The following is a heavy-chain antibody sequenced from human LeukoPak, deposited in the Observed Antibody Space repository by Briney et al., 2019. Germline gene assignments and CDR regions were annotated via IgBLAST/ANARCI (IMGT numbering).Heavy chain of an antibody. V-gene: IGHV4-4*02. CDR1: GGXILSTNC. Sequence: PSGTLSLTCAVSGGXILSTNCWSWVRQPPGKGLEWIREVHLNGATNYNPSVEGRVTMSIDKSKNHLSLEVISVTAADTAMYYCTRESGAFSPFGFWGQGTLVTVSS. CDR3: TRESGAFSPFGF. J-gene: IGHJ4*02. D-gene: IGHD1-26*01. CDR2: VHLNGAT.